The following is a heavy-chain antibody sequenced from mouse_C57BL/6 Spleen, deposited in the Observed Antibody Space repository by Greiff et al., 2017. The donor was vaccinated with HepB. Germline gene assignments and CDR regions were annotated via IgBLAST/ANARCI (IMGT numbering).Heavy chain of an antibody. CDR2: IDPETGGT. Sequence: QVHVKQSGAELVRPGASVTLSCKASGYTFTDYEMHWVKQTPVHGLEWIGAIDPETGGTAYNQKFKGKAILTADKSSSTAYMELRSLTSEDSAVYYCTIYYYGSRYFDVWGTGTTVSVSS. J-gene: IGHJ1*03. V-gene: IGHV1-15*01. CDR1: GYTFTDYE. D-gene: IGHD1-1*01. CDR3: TIYYYGSRYFDV.